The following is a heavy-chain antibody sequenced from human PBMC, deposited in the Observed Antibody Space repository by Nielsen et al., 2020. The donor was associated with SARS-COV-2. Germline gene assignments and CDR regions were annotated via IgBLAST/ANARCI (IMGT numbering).Heavy chain of an antibody. CDR3: ARDEYSTKYYYYGMDV. CDR1: GYTFTSYA. Sequence: ASVKVSCKASGYTFTSYAMHWVRQAPGQRLEWMGWINAGNGNTKYSQKFQGRVTITRDTSASTAYMELSSLRSEDTAVYYCARDEYSTKYYYYGMDVWGQGTTVTVSS. D-gene: IGHD6-6*01. CDR2: INAGNGNT. V-gene: IGHV1-3*01. J-gene: IGHJ6*02.